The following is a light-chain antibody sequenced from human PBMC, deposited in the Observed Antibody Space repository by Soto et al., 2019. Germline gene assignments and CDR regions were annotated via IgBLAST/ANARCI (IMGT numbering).Light chain of an antibody. CDR3: ASYAGSRTYV. J-gene: IGLJ1*01. CDR2: EVT. Sequence: SVLTQPASVSGSPGRSVTISCSGSDIGNYNLVSWYQHLPGRAPKLLIFEVTMRPSGISDRFSGSKSASTASLTISGLQAEDEGDYYCASYAGSRTYVFGSGTKVTVL. V-gene: IGLV2-23*02. CDR1: SDIGNYNL.